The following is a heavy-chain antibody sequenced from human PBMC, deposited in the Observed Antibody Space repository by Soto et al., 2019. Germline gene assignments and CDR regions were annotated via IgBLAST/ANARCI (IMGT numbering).Heavy chain of an antibody. J-gene: IGHJ6*02. Sequence: GGSLRLSCAASGFIFSSFGVHWVRQSPGKGLEWVAVTSFDGSEKFYAESVRGRFNISRDNSKNTVYLHMNSLRPEDTAMYYCARDQRPNSSSLYYYFYGMDVWGQETTVTVSS. CDR3: ARDQRPNSSSLYYYFYGMDV. CDR2: TSFDGSEK. CDR1: GFIFSSFG. D-gene: IGHD6-13*01. V-gene: IGHV3-30*03.